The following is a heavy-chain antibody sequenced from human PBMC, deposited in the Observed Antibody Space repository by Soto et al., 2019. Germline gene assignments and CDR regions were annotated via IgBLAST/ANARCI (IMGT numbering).Heavy chain of an antibody. Sequence: GGSLRLSCTASGFTFGDYAMSWFRQAPGKGLEWVGFIRSKAYGGPTEYAASVKGRFTISRDDSKSIAYLQMNSLKTEDTAVYYCTGAHPWMSMAADYWGQGTLVTVSS. CDR1: GFTFGDYA. CDR3: TGAHPWMSMAADY. D-gene: IGHD6-13*01. V-gene: IGHV3-49*03. CDR2: IRSKAYGGPT. J-gene: IGHJ4*02.